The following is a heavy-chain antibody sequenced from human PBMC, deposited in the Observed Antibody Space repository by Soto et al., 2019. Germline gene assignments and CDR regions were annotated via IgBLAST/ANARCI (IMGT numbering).Heavy chain of an antibody. CDR1: GGTFSSYA. V-gene: IGHV1-69*12. Sequence: QVQLVQSGAEVKKPGSSVKVSCKASGGTFSSYAISWVRQAPGQGLEWMGGIIPIFGTANYAQKFQGRVTITADESMSTAYMELSSLRSEDTAVYYCARDRDFWSGYAGYNWFDSWGQGTLVTVSS. CDR3: ARDRDFWSGYAGYNWFDS. D-gene: IGHD3-3*01. CDR2: IIPIFGTA. J-gene: IGHJ5*01.